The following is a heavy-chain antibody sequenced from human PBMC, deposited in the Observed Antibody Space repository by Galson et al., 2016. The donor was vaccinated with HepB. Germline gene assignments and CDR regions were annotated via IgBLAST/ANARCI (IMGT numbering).Heavy chain of an antibody. J-gene: IGHJ2*01. V-gene: IGHV3-7*01. CDR1: GFTISGYW. Sequence: SLRLSCAASGFTISGYWMSWVRQAPRKGLEWVANINHDGSENYIVDSVKGRFTMSRDNAKNSLDLQMNSLRAEDTAVYYCVRDHSSGWSFDLWGRGTLVTVSS. CDR2: INHDGSEN. D-gene: IGHD6-19*01. CDR3: VRDHSSGWSFDL.